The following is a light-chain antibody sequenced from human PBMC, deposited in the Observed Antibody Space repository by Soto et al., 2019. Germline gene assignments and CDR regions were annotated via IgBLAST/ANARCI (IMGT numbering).Light chain of an antibody. CDR2: AAS. V-gene: IGKV1-39*01. J-gene: IGKJ1*01. Sequence: DIQMTQSPSSLSASVGDRVTITCRASQRVGSHLNWYRHKAGSAPKLLIYAASSLHSGAPSRFSGSGSGTEFTLTISSLQPEDFATYYCQQNSITPPTFGQGTNV. CDR3: QQNSITPPT. CDR1: QRVGSH.